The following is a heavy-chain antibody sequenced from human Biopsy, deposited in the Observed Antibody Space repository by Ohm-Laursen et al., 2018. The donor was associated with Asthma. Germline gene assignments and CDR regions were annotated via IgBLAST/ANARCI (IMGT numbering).Heavy chain of an antibody. CDR1: GFAVSRDY. V-gene: IGHV3-66*03. D-gene: IGHD6-19*01. CDR2: ITGSGGFT. J-gene: IGHJ4*02. Sequence: GSLRLSCAASGFAVSRDYMFWVRQAPGKGLEWVSSITGSGGFTYYADSVKGRFTISRDKSENTLYLQMNSLTAEDTAVYYCAREGVAGTHIEDWGQGTLVTVSS. CDR3: AREGVAGTHIED.